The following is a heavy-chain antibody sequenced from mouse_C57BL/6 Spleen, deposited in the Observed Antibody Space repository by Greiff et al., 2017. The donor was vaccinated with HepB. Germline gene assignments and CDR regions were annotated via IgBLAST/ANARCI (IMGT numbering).Heavy chain of an antibody. V-gene: IGHV1-20*01. CDR1: GYSFTGYF. J-gene: IGHJ1*03. CDR3: ARCTTVVKYFDV. CDR2: INPYNGDT. Sequence: EVQLQQSGPELVKPGDSVKISCKASGYSFTGYFMNWVMQSHGKSLEWIGRINPYNGDTFYNQKFKGKATLTVDKSSSTAHMELRSLTSEDSAVYYCARCTTVVKYFDVWGTGTTVTVSS. D-gene: IGHD1-1*01.